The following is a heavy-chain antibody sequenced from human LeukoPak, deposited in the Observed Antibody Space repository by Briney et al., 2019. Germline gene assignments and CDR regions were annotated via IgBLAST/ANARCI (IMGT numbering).Heavy chain of an antibody. CDR1: GYSFTSYW. Sequence: GESLKTSSKGSGYSFTSYWIGWVRQLPGKGLGWMGIIYTGDSDTRYSPSFQGQVTISADKSISTAYLQWSSLKASDTAMYYCARPYSNYYYYGMDVWGQGTTVTVSS. D-gene: IGHD4-11*01. J-gene: IGHJ6*02. CDR3: ARPYSNYYYYGMDV. V-gene: IGHV5-51*01. CDR2: IYTGDSDT.